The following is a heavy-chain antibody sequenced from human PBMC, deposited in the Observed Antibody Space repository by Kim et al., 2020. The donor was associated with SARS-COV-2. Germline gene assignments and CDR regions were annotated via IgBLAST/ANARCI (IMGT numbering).Heavy chain of an antibody. CDR2: IYPGDSDT. Sequence: GESLKISCKGSGYSFTSYWIGWVRQMPGKGLEWMGIIYPGDSDTRYSPSFQGQVTISADKSISTAYLQWSRLKASDTAMYYCAVDYYGSGSYYIHYYGMDVGGQGTTVTVSS. CDR1: GYSFTSYW. CDR3: AVDYYGSGSYYIHYYGMDV. V-gene: IGHV5-51*01. D-gene: IGHD3-10*01. J-gene: IGHJ6*02.